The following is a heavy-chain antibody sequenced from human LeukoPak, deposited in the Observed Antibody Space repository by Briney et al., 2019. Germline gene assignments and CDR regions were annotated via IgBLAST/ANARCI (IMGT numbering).Heavy chain of an antibody. CDR1: GYSFTSYW. J-gene: IGHJ6*03. CDR3: ARTITSGYYYYYMDV. V-gene: IGHV5-51*01. CDR2: IYPGDSDT. Sequence: GESLKISCKGSGYSFTSYWIGWVRQMPGKGLEWMGIIYPGDSDTRYSPSFQGQVTISADKSLSTAYLQWSSLKASDTAMYYCARTITSGYYYYYMDVWGKGTTVTVSS. D-gene: IGHD5-24*01.